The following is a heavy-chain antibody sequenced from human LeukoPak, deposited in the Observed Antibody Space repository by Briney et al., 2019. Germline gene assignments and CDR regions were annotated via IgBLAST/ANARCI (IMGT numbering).Heavy chain of an antibody. Sequence: SGGSLRLSCAASGITVSNAWMSWVRQAPGKGLEWVGRIRSQTAGGTTDFAAPVKGRFSISRDDSKNSLYLRMNSLTSEDTAVYYCAHGSAQYYEYWGQGTLVTVSS. CDR2: IRSQTAGGTT. CDR3: AHGSAQYYEY. CDR1: GITVSNAW. D-gene: IGHD2-15*01. J-gene: IGHJ1*01. V-gene: IGHV3-15*01.